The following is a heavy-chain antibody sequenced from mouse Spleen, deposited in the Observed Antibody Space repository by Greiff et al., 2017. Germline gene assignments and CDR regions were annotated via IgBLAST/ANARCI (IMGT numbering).Heavy chain of an antibody. V-gene: IGHV1S81*02. D-gene: IGHD1-1*01. Sequence: QVQLQQSGAELVKPGASVKLSCKASGYTFTSYYMYWVKQRPGQGLEWIGEINPSNGGTNFNEKFKSKATLTVDKSSSTAYMQLSSLTSEDSAVYYCTRGYYGSSLFDYWGQGTTLTVSS. J-gene: IGHJ2*01. CDR1: GYTFTSYY. CDR3: TRGYYGSSLFDY. CDR2: INPSNGGT.